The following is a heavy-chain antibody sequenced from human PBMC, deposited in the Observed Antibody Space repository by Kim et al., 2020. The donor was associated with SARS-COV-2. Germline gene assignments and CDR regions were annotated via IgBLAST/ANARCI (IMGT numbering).Heavy chain of an antibody. D-gene: IGHD2-15*01. CDR1: GGSIGSSSYY. V-gene: IGHV4-39*01. Sequence: SETLSLTCTVSGGSIGSSSYYWGWIRQPPGKGLEWIGSIYYTGNTYYNPSLKSRVTISVDTSKNQFSLKLSSVTAADTGVYYCARNGRCSGGSCYVLPVYWGQGTLVTVSS. CDR2: IYYTGNT. J-gene: IGHJ4*02. CDR3: ARNGRCSGGSCYVLPVY.